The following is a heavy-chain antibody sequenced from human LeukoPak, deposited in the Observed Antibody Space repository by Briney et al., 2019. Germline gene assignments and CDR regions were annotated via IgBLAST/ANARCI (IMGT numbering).Heavy chain of an antibody. Sequence: SETLSLTCAVYGGAFSRYSWSWVRQPPGKGLEWIGESNHSGSSRYSPSLKSRVTMSLDTSKNQFSLRLSSVTAADTAVYYCARDREYCSTTSCYVTFDYWGQGTLATVSS. CDR1: GGAFSRYS. CDR2: SNHSGSS. V-gene: IGHV4-34*01. CDR3: ARDREYCSTTSCYVTFDY. J-gene: IGHJ4*02. D-gene: IGHD2-2*01.